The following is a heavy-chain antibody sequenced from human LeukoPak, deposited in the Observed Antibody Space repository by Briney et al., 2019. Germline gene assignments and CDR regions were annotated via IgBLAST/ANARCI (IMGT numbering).Heavy chain of an antibody. D-gene: IGHD1-26*01. J-gene: IGHJ3*02. CDR2: LFYIGTT. V-gene: IGHV4-39*07. CDR3: AREGGSYFGAFDI. Sequence: SETLSLTCSVSGDSISTSTYYWAWIRLPPGKGLEWIGSLFYIGTTFLNPSLKSRVTMSVDTSKNQFYLNVNSVTAADTAMYYCAREGGSYFGAFDIWGQGTMVTVSS. CDR1: GDSISTSTYY.